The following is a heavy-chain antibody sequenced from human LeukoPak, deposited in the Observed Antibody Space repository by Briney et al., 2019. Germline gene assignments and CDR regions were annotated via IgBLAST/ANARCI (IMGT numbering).Heavy chain of an antibody. CDR1: GFTVSSNY. D-gene: IGHD6-13*01. CDR2: IYSGGST. V-gene: IGHV3-66*01. J-gene: IGHJ4*02. Sequence: GGSLRLSCAASGFTVSSNYMSWVRQAPGKGLEWVSVIYSGGSTYYADSVKGRFTISRDNSKNTLYLQMNSLRAEDTAVYYCARIISSWVYFDHWGQGTLVTVSS. CDR3: ARIISSWVYFDH.